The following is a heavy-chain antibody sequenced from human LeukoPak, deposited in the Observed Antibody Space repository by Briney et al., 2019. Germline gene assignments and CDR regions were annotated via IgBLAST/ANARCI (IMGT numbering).Heavy chain of an antibody. CDR2: INQDGSQK. J-gene: IGHJ4*02. CDR3: AREGPPQGRLWTGCYPFDF. D-gene: IGHD3/OR15-3a*01. Sequence: PGGSLRLSCAASGFTFISYAMGWVRQAPGKGLEWVANINQDGSQKYNVDSVRGRFTASRDNGKNSLFLQMSSLRAEDTAVYYCAREGPPQGRLWTGCYPFDFWGQGTLVTVSS. V-gene: IGHV3-7*01. CDR1: GFTFISYA.